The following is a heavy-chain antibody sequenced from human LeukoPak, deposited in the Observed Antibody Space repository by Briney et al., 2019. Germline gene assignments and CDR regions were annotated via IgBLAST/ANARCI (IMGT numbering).Heavy chain of an antibody. CDR2: INSDGSIT. J-gene: IGHJ4*02. CDR1: GFTFSSYW. D-gene: IGHD1-26*01. CDR3: ARGARYSGSYYDY. V-gene: IGHV3-74*01. Sequence: GGSLRLSCAASGFTFSSYWMHWVRQGPGKGLVWVSRINSDGSITSYADSVKGRFTISRDNAKNSLYLQMNSLRAEDTAVYYCARGARYSGSYYDYWGQGTLVTVSS.